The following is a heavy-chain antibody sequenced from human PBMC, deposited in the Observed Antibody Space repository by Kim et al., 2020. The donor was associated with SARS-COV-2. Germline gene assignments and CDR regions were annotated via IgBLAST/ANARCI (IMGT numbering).Heavy chain of an antibody. CDR3: AREMGDCSSTSCYVGSAFDI. V-gene: IGHV4-34*01. D-gene: IGHD2-2*01. Sequence: SETLSLTCAVYGGSFSGYYWSWIRQPPGKGLEWIGEINHSGSTNYNPSLKSRVTISVDTSKNQFSLKLSSVTAADTAVYYCAREMGDCSSTSCYVGSAFDIWGQGTMLTVSS. CDR1: GGSFSGYY. CDR2: INHSGST. J-gene: IGHJ3*02.